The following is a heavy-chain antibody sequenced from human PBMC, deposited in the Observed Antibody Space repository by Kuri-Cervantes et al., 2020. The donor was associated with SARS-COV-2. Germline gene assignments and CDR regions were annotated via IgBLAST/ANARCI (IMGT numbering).Heavy chain of an antibody. D-gene: IGHD2-2*01. CDR2: INWNGGST. Sequence: GESLKISCAASGFTFDDYGMSWVRQAPGKGLEWVSGINWNGGSTGYADSVKGRFTISRDNAKNSLYLQMNSLRAEDTALYHCARDRRAYCSSTSCSDAFDIWGQGTMVTVSS. V-gene: IGHV3-20*01. CDR3: ARDRRAYCSSTSCSDAFDI. CDR1: GFTFDDYG. J-gene: IGHJ3*02.